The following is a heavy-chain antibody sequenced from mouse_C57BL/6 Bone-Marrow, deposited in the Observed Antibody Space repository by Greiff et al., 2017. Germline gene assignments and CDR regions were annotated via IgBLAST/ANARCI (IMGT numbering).Heavy chain of an antibody. CDR3: AGPLYSNYMYFDV. V-gene: IGHV5-17*01. Sequence: EVKLLESGGGLVKPGGSLKLSCAASGFTFSDYGMHWVRQAPEKGLEWVAYISRGSSTIYYADTVKGRFTISRDNAKNTLFLQMTSLRSEDTAMYYCAGPLYSNYMYFDVWGTGTTVTVSS. D-gene: IGHD2-5*01. J-gene: IGHJ1*03. CDR2: ISRGSSTI. CDR1: GFTFSDYG.